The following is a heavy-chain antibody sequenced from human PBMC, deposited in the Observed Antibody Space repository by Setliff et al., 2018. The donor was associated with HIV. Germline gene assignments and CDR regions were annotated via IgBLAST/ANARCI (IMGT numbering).Heavy chain of an antibody. CDR3: AKGAGFYGDYTFDH. J-gene: IGHJ4*02. CDR1: GPSINIHY. V-gene: IGHV4-59*11. D-gene: IGHD4-17*01. Sequence: SETLSLTCTVSGPSINIHYWSWIRQSPGKAFEWIGYTYSTGSTNYNPSLQSRVTISMVASRNQFSLKVTSVTAADTAVYYCAKGAGFYGDYTFDHWGQGRQVTSPQ. CDR2: TYSTGST.